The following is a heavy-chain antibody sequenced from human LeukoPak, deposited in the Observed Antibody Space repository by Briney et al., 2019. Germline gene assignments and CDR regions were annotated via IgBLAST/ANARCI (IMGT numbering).Heavy chain of an antibody. V-gene: IGHV1-2*02. D-gene: IGHD6-13*01. J-gene: IGHJ2*01. CDR1: GYTFTGYY. Sequence: ASVKVSCKASGYTFTGYYMHRVRQAPGQGLEWMGWINPNSGGTNYAQKFQGRVTMTRDTSTSTVYMELSSLRSEDTAVYYCAREGFDSSRFGTFDLWGRGTLVTVSS. CDR2: INPNSGGT. CDR3: AREGFDSSRFGTFDL.